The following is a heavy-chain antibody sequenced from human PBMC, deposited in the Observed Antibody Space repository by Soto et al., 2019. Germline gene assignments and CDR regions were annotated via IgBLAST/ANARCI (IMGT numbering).Heavy chain of an antibody. CDR1: GASISNTDYS. Sequence: SETLSLTCTVSGASISNTDYSWGWVRRPPGKGLEWIGTMYYSGSTYYNPSLRGRATVSVDTSKKEVSLTLTSVTATDTAVYYCARHYTPWESNWFHPWGQGILVTVSS. J-gene: IGHJ5*02. CDR3: ARHYTPWESNWFHP. V-gene: IGHV4-39*01. CDR2: MYYSGST. D-gene: IGHD1-26*01.